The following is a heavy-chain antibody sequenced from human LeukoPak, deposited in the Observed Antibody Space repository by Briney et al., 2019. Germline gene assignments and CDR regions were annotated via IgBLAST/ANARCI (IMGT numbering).Heavy chain of an antibody. CDR2: ISGSGGST. Sequence: GGSLRLSCAASGFTFSSYAMSWVRQAPGKGLEWVSAISGSGGSTYYADSVKGRFTISRDNSKNTLYLQMNSLRAEDTAVYYCAKASQYSGSYSSYDYWGQGTLVTVSS. J-gene: IGHJ4*02. CDR3: AKASQYSGSYSSYDY. D-gene: IGHD1-26*01. V-gene: IGHV3-23*01. CDR1: GFTFSSYA.